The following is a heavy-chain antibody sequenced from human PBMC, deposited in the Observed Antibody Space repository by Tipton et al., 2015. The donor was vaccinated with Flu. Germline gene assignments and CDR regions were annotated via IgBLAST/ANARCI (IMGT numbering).Heavy chain of an antibody. CDR1: GYTVSGHY. J-gene: IGHJ4*02. CDR2: INPKSGDT. CDR3: ARTWIQLWTPDFDY. Sequence: QSGAEVKEPGASVKVSCKASGYTVSGHYMHWIRQAPGQGLEWMGWINPKSGDTKYAQNFQGRVTMTRDTSITTVYMELTGLTSDDTAIYYCARTWIQLWTPDFDYWVQGTLVTVSS. D-gene: IGHD5-18*01. V-gene: IGHV1-2*02.